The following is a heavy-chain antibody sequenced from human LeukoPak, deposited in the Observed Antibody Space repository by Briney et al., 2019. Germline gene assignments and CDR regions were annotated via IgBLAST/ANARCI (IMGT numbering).Heavy chain of an antibody. CDR3: ARDGTVTAGPFDP. CDR1: GITFSSFG. V-gene: IGHV3-33*01. Sequence: GGSLRLSCAAPGITFSSFGMHWLRQAPGKGLEWVAFICYDGSNKYYADSVKCRFTISRDNSKNPLYLQMNSLRVEDTAVYYCARDGTVTAGPFDPWGRGTLVTVSS. J-gene: IGHJ5*02. D-gene: IGHD4-11*01. CDR2: ICYDGSNK.